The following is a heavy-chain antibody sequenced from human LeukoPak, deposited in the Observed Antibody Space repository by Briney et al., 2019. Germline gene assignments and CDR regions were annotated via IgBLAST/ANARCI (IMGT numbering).Heavy chain of an antibody. J-gene: IGHJ4*02. CDR3: ANALGSPYYFDY. Sequence: GGSLRLSCAASGFTFSSYAMSWVRQAPGKGLEWVSAISGSGGSTYYAGSVKGRFTISRDNSKNTLYLQMNSLRAEDTAVYYCANALGSPYYFDYWGQGTLVTVSS. CDR2: ISGSGGST. D-gene: IGHD1-1*01. V-gene: IGHV3-23*01. CDR1: GFTFSSYA.